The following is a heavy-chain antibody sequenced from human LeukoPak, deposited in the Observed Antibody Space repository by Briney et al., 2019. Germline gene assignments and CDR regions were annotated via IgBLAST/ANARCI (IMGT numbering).Heavy chain of an antibody. V-gene: IGHV3-48*04. J-gene: IGHJ3*02. CDR2: ISSSSSTI. Sequence: GGSLRLSCAASGFTFGSYSMNWVRQAPGKGLEWVSYISSSSSTIYYADSVKGRFTISRDNAKNSLYLQMNSLRAEDTAVYYCAREVVVPAASDAFDIWGQGTMVTVSS. CDR1: GFTFGSYS. CDR3: AREVVVPAASDAFDI. D-gene: IGHD2-2*01.